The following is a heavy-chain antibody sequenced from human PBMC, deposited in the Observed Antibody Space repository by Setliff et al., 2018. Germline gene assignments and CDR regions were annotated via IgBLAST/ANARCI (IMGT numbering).Heavy chain of an antibody. J-gene: IGHJ5*02. V-gene: IGHV4-61*02. CDR3: AREGYSSLIGWFDP. Sequence: PSETLSLTCTVSGGSISSGSYYWSWIRQPAGKGLEWIGRIYTSGSTNYKPSLKSRVTISVDTSKNQFSLKLSSVTAADTAVYYCAREGYSSLIGWFDPWGQGTLVTVPQ. CDR1: GGSISSGSYY. CDR2: IYTSGST. D-gene: IGHD6-13*01.